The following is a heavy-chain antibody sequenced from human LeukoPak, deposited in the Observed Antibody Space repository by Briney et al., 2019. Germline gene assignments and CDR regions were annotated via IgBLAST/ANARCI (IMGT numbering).Heavy chain of an antibody. J-gene: IGHJ6*03. CDR2: IIPIFGTA. Sequence: SVKVSCKASGYTFTSYYMHWVRQAPGQGLEWMGGIIPIFGTANYAQKFQGRVTITADESTSTAYMELSSLRSEDTAVYYCARDGLGFCSRPSCYAYMDVWGKGTTVTVSS. D-gene: IGHD2-2*01. CDR1: GYTFTSYY. CDR3: ARDGLGFCSRPSCYAYMDV. V-gene: IGHV1-69*13.